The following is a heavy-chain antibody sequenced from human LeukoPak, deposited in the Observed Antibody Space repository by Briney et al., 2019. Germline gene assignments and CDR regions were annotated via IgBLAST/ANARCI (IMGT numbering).Heavy chain of an antibody. CDR3: ASQSSPGTMDV. CDR1: GGSISSGGYS. CDR2: IYHSGST. D-gene: IGHD2-2*01. Sequence: SETLSPTCAVSGGSISSGGYSWSWIRQPPGKGLEWIGYIYHSGSTYYNPSLKSRVTISVDRSKNQFSLKLSSVTAADTAVYYCASQSSPGTMDVWGQGTTVTVSS. V-gene: IGHV4-30-2*01. J-gene: IGHJ6*02.